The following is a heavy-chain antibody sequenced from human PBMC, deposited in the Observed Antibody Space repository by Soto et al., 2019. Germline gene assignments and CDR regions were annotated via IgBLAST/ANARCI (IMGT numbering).Heavy chain of an antibody. CDR1: GGTFSSYA. Sequence: QVQLVQSGAEVKKPGSSVKVSCKASGGTFSSYAISWVRQAPGQGLEWMGGSIPIFGTANYAQQFQGRVTITADESTSTAYMELSSLRSEDTAVYYCARGPGDLAPYYYYGMDVWGQGTTVTVSS. V-gene: IGHV1-69*12. D-gene: IGHD4-17*01. CDR3: ARGPGDLAPYYYYGMDV. CDR2: SIPIFGTA. J-gene: IGHJ6*02.